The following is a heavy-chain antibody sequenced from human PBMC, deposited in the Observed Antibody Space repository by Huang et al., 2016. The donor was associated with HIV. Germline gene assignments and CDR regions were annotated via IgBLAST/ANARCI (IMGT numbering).Heavy chain of an antibody. CDR1: GFSFSSYG. CDR2: ISFDGMTE. J-gene: IGHJ4*02. CDR3: AKDKYLMSTILAYYFDC. V-gene: IGHV3-30*18. Sequence: QVQLVESGGGVVQPGRSLRLSCTAYGFSFSSYGMHWVRQAQGKGLGWVAVISFDGMTECSADSVKGRFTISRDDSKNTLYLQMNSLTVEDTAVYYCAKDKYLMSTILAYYFDCWGQGTLVTVSS. D-gene: IGHD3-3*01.